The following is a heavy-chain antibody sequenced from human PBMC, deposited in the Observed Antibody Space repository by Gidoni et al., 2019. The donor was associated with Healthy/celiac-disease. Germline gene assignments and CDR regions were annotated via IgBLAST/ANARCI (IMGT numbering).Heavy chain of an antibody. J-gene: IGHJ4*02. V-gene: IGHV5-51*01. CDR3: ARQERWLQVVDY. CDR1: GYSCTSYW. Sequence: EVQLVQSGAEGKKPGEALKISCKGAGYSCTSYWIGWVRQMPGKGLEWMGIICPGDSATRYSPSFQGQVTISADKSISTAYLQWSSLKASDTAMYYCARQERWLQVVDYWGQGTLVTVSS. D-gene: IGHD5-12*01. CDR2: ICPGDSAT.